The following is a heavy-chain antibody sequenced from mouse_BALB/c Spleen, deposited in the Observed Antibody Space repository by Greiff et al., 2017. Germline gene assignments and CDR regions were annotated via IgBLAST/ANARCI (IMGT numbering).Heavy chain of an antibody. V-gene: IGHV1S137*01. CDR2: ISTYYGDA. CDR3: ARGGLGNYDYAMDY. D-gene: IGHD2-1*01. CDR1: GYTFTDYA. Sequence: QVQLKESGAELVRPGVSVKISCKGSGYTFTDYAMHWVKQSHAKSLEWIGVISTYYGDASYNQKFKGKATMTVDKSSSTAYMELARLTSEDSAIYYCARGGLGNYDYAMDYWGQGTSVTVSS. J-gene: IGHJ4*01.